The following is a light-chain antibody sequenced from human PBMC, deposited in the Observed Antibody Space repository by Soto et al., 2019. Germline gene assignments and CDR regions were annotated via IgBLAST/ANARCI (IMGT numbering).Light chain of an antibody. CDR1: SSDVGGYNY. Sequence: LTRPPSASGSPGQSVTISCTGTSSDVGGYNYVSWYQQHPGKAPKLMIYEVNKRPSGVPDRFSGSKSGNTASLTVSGLQAEDEAYYYCSSYAGSNNFGVFGTGTKVTVL. V-gene: IGLV2-8*01. CDR3: SSYAGSNNFGV. CDR2: EVN. J-gene: IGLJ1*01.